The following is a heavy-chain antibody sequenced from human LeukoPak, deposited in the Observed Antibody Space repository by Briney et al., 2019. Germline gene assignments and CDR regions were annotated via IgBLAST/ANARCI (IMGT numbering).Heavy chain of an antibody. V-gene: IGHV3-30*02. J-gene: IGHJ4*02. D-gene: IGHD3-10*01. CDR2: IRYDGSNK. CDR3: ARKAGYYYGSGDY. Sequence: GGSLRLSCAASGFTFSSYGMHWVRQAPGKGLEWVTFIRYDGSNKYYADSVKGRFTISRDNSKNTLYLQMNSLRAENTAVYYCARKAGYYYGSGDYWGQGTLVTVPS. CDR1: GFTFSSYG.